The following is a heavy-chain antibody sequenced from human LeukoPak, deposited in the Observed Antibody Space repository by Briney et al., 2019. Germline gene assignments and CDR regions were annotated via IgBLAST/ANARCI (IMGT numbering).Heavy chain of an antibody. J-gene: IGHJ4*02. CDR3: AKGAGYSSNWNFDY. Sequence: GGSLRLSCAASGFTFSSYAMSWVRQAPGKGLEWVSAISGSGGSTYYADSVKGRFTISRDNSKNTLYLQMNSLRLEDTAGYYCAKGAGYSSNWNFDYWGQGTLVTVSS. CDR2: ISGSGGST. CDR1: GFTFSSYA. V-gene: IGHV3-23*01. D-gene: IGHD6-13*01.